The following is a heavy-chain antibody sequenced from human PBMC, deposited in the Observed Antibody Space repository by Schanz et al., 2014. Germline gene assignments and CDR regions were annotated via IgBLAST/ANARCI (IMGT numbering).Heavy chain of an antibody. Sequence: QVQLVQSGAEVKKPGSSVKVSCKASGGTFSSDTFSWVRQAPGQGLEWMGRIIPILGIANYAQKFQGRVTITADKSTFTAYMDVNSLRSEDTAVYYCASSGAGYSSSWDFDYWGQGTLVTVSS. J-gene: IGHJ4*02. CDR2: IIPILGIA. CDR1: GGTFSSDT. CDR3: ASSGAGYSSSWDFDY. D-gene: IGHD6-13*01. V-gene: IGHV1-69*02.